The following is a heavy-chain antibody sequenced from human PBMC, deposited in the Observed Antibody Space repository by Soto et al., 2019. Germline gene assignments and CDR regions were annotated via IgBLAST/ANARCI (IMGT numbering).Heavy chain of an antibody. CDR3: ARGIDSSLYGMDV. D-gene: IGHD6-13*01. V-gene: IGHV5-51*01. Sequence: ESLKISCKGSGYSFTGYWIGWVRQMPGKGLEWMGIIYPGDSDTRYSPSFQGQVTISADKSISTAYLQWSSLKASDTAMYYCARGIDSSLYGMDVWGQGTTVTVSS. CDR1: GYSFTGYW. CDR2: IYPGDSDT. J-gene: IGHJ6*02.